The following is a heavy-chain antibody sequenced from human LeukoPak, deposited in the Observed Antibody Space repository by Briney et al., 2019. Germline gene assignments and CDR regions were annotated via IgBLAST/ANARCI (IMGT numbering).Heavy chain of an antibody. Sequence: ASVKVSCKASGYTFTSYYMHWVRQAPGQGLEWMGIINPSGGSTSYAQKFQGRVTMTRDMSTSTVYMELSSLRSEDTAVYYCARGGYCSGGSCYPRPPDYWGQGTLVTVSS. CDR2: INPSGGST. CDR1: GYTFTSYY. J-gene: IGHJ4*02. CDR3: ARGGYCSGGSCYPRPPDY. D-gene: IGHD2-15*01. V-gene: IGHV1-46*01.